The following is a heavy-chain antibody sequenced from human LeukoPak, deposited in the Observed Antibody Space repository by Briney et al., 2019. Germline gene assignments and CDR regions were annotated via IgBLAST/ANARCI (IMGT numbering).Heavy chain of an antibody. CDR2: IIPIFGTA. CDR1: VGTFSSYA. D-gene: IGHD6-13*01. V-gene: IGHV1-69*13. Sequence: GASVKVSCKASVGTFSSYAISWVRQAPGQGVEWMGGIIPIFGTANYAQTFQGRVTITADESTSTAYMELSSLRSEDTAVYYCARGGDSSSITTYYYYYMDVWGKGTTVTVSS. J-gene: IGHJ6*03. CDR3: ARGGDSSSITTYYYYYMDV.